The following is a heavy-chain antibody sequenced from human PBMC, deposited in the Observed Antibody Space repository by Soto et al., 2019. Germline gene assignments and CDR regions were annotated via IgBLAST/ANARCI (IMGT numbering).Heavy chain of an antibody. J-gene: IGHJ6*02. Sequence: SETLSLTCTVSGASISGFYWSWIRKSAGKGLEWIGRIYATGTTDYNPSLKSRVMMSVDTSKNQFSLKLSSVTAADTAVYYCARDRVWENTRGYYDSSGPANYYYGMDVWGQGTTVTVSS. CDR1: GASISGFY. V-gene: IGHV4-4*07. CDR2: IYATGTT. CDR3: ARDRVWENTRGYYDSSGPANYYYGMDV. D-gene: IGHD3-22*01.